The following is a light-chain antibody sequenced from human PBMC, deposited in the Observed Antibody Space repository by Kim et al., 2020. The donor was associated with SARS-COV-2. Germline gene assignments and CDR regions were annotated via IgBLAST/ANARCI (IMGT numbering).Light chain of an antibody. Sequence: SYELTQPPSVSVAPGKTARITCGENSIGLQSVHWYQQKPGQAPVLVIYYDTDRPSGIPERFSGSNSGNTATLTISRVEAGDEADYYCQVWDTGSDHPIFGGETQLPS. CDR3: QVWDTGSDHPI. J-gene: IGLJ2*01. CDR2: YDT. V-gene: IGLV3-21*04. CDR1: SIGLQS.